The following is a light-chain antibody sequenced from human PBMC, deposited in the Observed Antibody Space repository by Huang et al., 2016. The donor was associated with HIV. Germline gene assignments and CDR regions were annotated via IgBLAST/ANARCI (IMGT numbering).Light chain of an antibody. CDR1: QDIKNY. J-gene: IGKJ1*01. CDR3: QKYDSVPRT. V-gene: IGKV1-27*01. CDR2: AAS. Sequence: DIQMTQYPSSLSASVGARVTITCRSSQDIKNYLAWYQQKAGQVPKLLIYAASSLQSGVPSRFSGSGSGTDFTLSITSLQPEDVAIYYCQKYDSVPRTFGQGTKVDIK.